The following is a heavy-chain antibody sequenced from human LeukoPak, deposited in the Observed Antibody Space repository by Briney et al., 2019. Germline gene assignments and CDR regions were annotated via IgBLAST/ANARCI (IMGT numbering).Heavy chain of an antibody. CDR2: ISGSGGST. D-gene: IGHD5-18*01. CDR1: GFTFSSYG. J-gene: IGHJ5*02. V-gene: IGHV3-23*01. CDR3: ARGRYSYAFQYNWFDP. Sequence: PGGSLRLSCAASGFTFSSYGMSWVRQAPGKGLEWVSAISGSGGSTYYADSVKGRFTISRDNAKNSLYLQMNSLRAEDTALYYCARGRYSYAFQYNWFDPWGQGTLVTVSS.